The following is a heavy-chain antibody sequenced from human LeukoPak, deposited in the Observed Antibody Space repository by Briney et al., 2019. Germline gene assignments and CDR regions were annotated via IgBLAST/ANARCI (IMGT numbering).Heavy chain of an antibody. CDR2: ISSSGATT. Sequence: AGGSLRLSCAASGFNFSNYALSWVRQAPGKGLEWISSISSSGATTYYADSVKGRFTISRDNFKSTLSLQMNSLRAEDTAVYYCAKGGISGYLDYWGQGTLVTVSS. J-gene: IGHJ4*02. D-gene: IGHD2-15*01. V-gene: IGHV3-23*01. CDR3: AKGGISGYLDY. CDR1: GFNFSNYA.